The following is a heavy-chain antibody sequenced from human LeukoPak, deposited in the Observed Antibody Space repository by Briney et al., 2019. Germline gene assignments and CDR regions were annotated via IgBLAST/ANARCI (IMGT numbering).Heavy chain of an antibody. CDR3: AGVYCSSTSCPDY. V-gene: IGHV4-30-4*01. J-gene: IGHJ4*02. CDR2: IYYSGST. CDR1: GGSISSGDYY. D-gene: IGHD2-2*01. Sequence: SQTLSLTCTVSGGSISSGDYYWSWIRQPPGKGLKWIGYIYYSGSTYYNPSLKSRVTISVDTSKNQFSLKLSSVTAADTAVYYCAGVYCSSTSCPDYWGQGTLVTVSS.